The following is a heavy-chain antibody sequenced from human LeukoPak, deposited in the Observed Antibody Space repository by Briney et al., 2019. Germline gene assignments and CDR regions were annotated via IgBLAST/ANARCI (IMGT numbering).Heavy chain of an antibody. J-gene: IGHJ4*02. CDR2: ISGSGGST. D-gene: IGHD1-26*01. V-gene: IGHV3-23*01. CDR3: AKDPHIVGATLFDY. CDR1: GFTFSSYA. Sequence: PGRSLRLSCAASGFTFSSYAMSWVRQAPGKGLEWVSAISGSGGSTYYADSVKGRFTISRDNSKNTLYLQMNSLRAEDTAVYYCAKDPHIVGATLFDYWGQGTLVTVSS.